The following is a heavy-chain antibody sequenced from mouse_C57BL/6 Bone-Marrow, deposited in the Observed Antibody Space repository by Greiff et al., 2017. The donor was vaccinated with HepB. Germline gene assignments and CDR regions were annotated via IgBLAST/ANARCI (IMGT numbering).Heavy chain of an antibody. CDR2: INPSNGGT. D-gene: IGHD1-1*01. Sequence: QVQLQQPGTELVKPGASVKLSCKASGYTFTSYWMHWVKQRPGQGLEWIGNINPSNGGTNYNEKFKSKATLTVDKSSSTAYMQLSSLTSEDSAVYYCARHGLIYYYRSSLNYWGQGTTLTVSS. CDR1: GYTFTSYW. J-gene: IGHJ2*01. V-gene: IGHV1-53*01. CDR3: ARHGLIYYYRSSLNY.